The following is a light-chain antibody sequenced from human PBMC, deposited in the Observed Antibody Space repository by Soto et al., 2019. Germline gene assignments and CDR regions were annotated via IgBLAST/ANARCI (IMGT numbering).Light chain of an antibody. CDR3: QQYNNLLLFT. V-gene: IGKV3-15*01. CDR2: GAS. J-gene: IGKJ3*01. Sequence: EIVMTQSPATLSVSPGERATLSCRARQSVSSNLAGYQQKPGQAPRLLIYGASTKATGIPARLSGSGSGTEVTPTLSSLQSEDFAVYYCQQYNNLLLFTFGPGTKVDIK. CDR1: QSVSSN.